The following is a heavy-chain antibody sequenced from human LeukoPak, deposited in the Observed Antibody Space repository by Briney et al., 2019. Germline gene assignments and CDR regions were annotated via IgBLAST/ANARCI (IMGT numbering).Heavy chain of an antibody. J-gene: IGHJ4*02. V-gene: IGHV4-31*03. CDR3: ARGGNRFGGFYFDY. CDR2: IHHSGSS. CDR1: ADSLSSGGHY. Sequence: SETLSLTCTVSADSLSSGGHYWAWIRQLPGKGLESIGFIHHSGSSRHNPSLKDRVAISVDASRKQFALRLSSVTAADTAIYYCARGGNRFGGFYFDYWGQGMLVTVSS. D-gene: IGHD3-10*01.